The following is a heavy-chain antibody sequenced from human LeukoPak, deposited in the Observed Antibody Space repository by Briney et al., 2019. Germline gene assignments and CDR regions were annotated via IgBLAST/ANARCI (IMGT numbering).Heavy chain of an antibody. CDR2: INPNSGGT. J-gene: IGHJ4*02. Sequence: ASVTVSFKASGYTFTVYYMHWVRQAPGQGLEWMGWINPNSGGTNYAQKFQGRVTMTRDTSISTAYMELSRLRSDDTAVYYCARDYYDFWSGYSYYFDYWGQGTLVTVSS. CDR3: ARDYYDFWSGYSYYFDY. V-gene: IGHV1-2*02. D-gene: IGHD3-3*01. CDR1: GYTFTVYY.